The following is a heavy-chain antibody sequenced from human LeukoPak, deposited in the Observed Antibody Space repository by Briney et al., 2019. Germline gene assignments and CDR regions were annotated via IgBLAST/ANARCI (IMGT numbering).Heavy chain of an antibody. J-gene: IGHJ4*02. CDR3: ARDVVAARGSFDY. CDR1: GDSISGFY. CDR2: IYTSGST. V-gene: IGHV4-4*07. Sequence: SETLSLTCTVSGDSISGFYWSWLRQAAGKGLEWIGHIYTSGSTNYNPSLKSRVTMSVDMSKNQFSLKLRSVTAADTAVYYCARDVVAARGSFDYWGQGTLVTVSS. D-gene: IGHD2-2*01.